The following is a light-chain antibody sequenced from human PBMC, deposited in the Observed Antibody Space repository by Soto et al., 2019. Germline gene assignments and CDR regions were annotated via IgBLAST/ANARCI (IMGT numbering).Light chain of an antibody. Sequence: SVLTQPASVSGSPGQSITISCTGTSSDVGGYNYVSWYQQHPGKAPKLMIYEVSNRPSGVSNRFSGSKSGNTASLTISGLQAEDEADYYCSSYTSSSLARVFGTGNKLTVL. CDR3: SSYTSSSLARV. CDR1: SSDVGGYNY. J-gene: IGLJ1*01. CDR2: EVS. V-gene: IGLV2-14*01.